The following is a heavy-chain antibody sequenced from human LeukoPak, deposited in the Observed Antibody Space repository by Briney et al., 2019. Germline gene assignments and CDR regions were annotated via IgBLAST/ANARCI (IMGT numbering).Heavy chain of an antibody. D-gene: IGHD3-22*01. V-gene: IGHV1-2*04. CDR1: GYTFTGYY. Sequence: GASVKVSCKASGYTFTGYYMHWVRQAPGQGLEWMGWINPNSGGTNYAQKFQGWVTMTRDTSISTAYMELSRLRSDDTAVYYCAIGYYYDSSGYFPDAFDIWGQGTMVTVSS. J-gene: IGHJ3*02. CDR3: AIGYYYDSSGYFPDAFDI. CDR2: INPNSGGT.